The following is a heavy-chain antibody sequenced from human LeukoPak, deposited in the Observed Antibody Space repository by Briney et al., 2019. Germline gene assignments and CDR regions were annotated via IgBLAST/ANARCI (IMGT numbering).Heavy chain of an antibody. Sequence: SETLSLTCTVSGGSISSYYWSWIRQPPGKGLEWIGYIYYSGSTNYNRSLKSRVTISVDTSKNQFSLKLSSVTAADTAVYYCARDRFFDWNDSDAFDIWGQGTMVTVSS. CDR3: ARDRFFDWNDSDAFDI. D-gene: IGHD1-1*01. CDR1: GGSISSYY. J-gene: IGHJ3*02. V-gene: IGHV4-59*01. CDR2: IYYSGST.